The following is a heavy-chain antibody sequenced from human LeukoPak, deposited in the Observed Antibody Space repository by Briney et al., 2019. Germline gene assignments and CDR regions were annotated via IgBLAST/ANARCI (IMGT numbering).Heavy chain of an antibody. V-gene: IGHV4-34*01. CDR3: ARDRRSGEDSNF. CDR1: GGSFSGYY. CDR2: INHSGST. J-gene: IGHJ4*02. D-gene: IGHD2-15*01. Sequence: SETLSLTCAVYGGSFSGYYWSWIRQPPGKGLEWIGEINHSGSTNYNPSLKSRVTISVDTSKNQIYLKLSSVTAADTAVYYCARDRRSGEDSNFWGQGTLVTVSS.